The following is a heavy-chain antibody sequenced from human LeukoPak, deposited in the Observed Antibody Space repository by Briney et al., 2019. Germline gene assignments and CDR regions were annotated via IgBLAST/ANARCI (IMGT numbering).Heavy chain of an antibody. V-gene: IGHV4-59*01. CDR1: GGSISSYY. CDR2: IYYSGST. J-gene: IGHJ4*02. D-gene: IGHD6-13*01. Sequence: SETLSLTCTVSGGSISSYYWSWIRQPPGKGLEWIGYIYYSGSTNYNPSLKSRVTISVDTSKNQFSLKLSSVTAADTAVYYCARGRQAAAVGYWGQGTLVTVSS. CDR3: ARGRQAAAVGY.